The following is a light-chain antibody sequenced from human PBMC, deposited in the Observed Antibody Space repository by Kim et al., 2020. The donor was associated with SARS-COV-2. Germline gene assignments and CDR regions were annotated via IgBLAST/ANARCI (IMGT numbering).Light chain of an antibody. J-gene: IGKJ4*01. CDR2: GAS. CDR1: QSISSNN. CDR3: QQYERGPPT. V-gene: IGKV3-20*01. Sequence: EIVLTQSPGTLSLSPGERAILSCRASQSISSNNLAWYQKKPGQGPRFLIYGASNRATGIPDRFSGSGSGTDFTLTISRLEPEDFAVYYCQQYERGPPTFGGGTKVEIK.